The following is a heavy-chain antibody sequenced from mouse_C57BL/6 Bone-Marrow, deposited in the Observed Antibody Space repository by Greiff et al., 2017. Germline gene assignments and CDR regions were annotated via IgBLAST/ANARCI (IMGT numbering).Heavy chain of an antibody. V-gene: IGHV1-59*01. CDR2: IDPSDSYT. CDR3: ARGYYGSSWFAY. CDR1: GYTFTSYW. J-gene: IGHJ3*01. D-gene: IGHD1-1*01. Sequence: QVQLQQPGAELVRPGTSVKLSCKASGYTFTSYWMHWVKQRPGQGLEWIGVIDPSDSYTNYNQKFKGKATLTVDTSSSTAYMQLSSLTSEDSAVYYCARGYYGSSWFAYGGQGTVVTVSA.